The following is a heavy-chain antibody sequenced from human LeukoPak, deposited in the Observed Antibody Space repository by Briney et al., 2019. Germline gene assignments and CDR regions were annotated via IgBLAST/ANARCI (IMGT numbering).Heavy chain of an antibody. CDR3: ARDSGGTNDAFDI. D-gene: IGHD2-15*01. CDR2: INPGNGGT. J-gene: IGHJ3*02. Sequence: ASVKVSCKTSGYTFTDYFLHWVRQAPGQGLEWMGWINPGNGGTNYAQIFQGRVTMTRDTSITTAYMELTSLTSNDTAMYYCARDSGGTNDAFDIWGQGTMVIVPS. V-gene: IGHV1-2*02. CDR1: GYTFTDYF.